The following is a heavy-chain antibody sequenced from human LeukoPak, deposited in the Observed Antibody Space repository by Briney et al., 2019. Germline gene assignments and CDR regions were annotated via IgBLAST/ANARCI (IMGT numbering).Heavy chain of an antibody. V-gene: IGHV4-31*03. D-gene: IGHD3-3*02. CDR1: GGSISSGGYY. CDR2: IYYSGST. J-gene: IGHJ6*02. Sequence: SETLSLTCTVSGGSISSGGYYWSWIRQHPGKGLEWIGYIYYSGSTYYNPSLKSRVTISVDTSKNQFSLKLSSVTAADTAVYYCARVSRFYYYYGMDVWGQGTTVTVSS. CDR3: ARVSRFYYYYGMDV.